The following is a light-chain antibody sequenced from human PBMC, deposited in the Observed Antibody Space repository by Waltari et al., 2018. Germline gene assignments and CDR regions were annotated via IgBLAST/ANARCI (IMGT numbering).Light chain of an antibody. CDR1: QSAGSS. J-gene: IGKJ5*01. CDR3: QQRSNWPPIT. V-gene: IGKV3-11*01. CDR2: DAS. Sequence: EIVLTQSPGTLSLSPGERATLSCWASQSAGSSLAWYQQKPGQAPRLLMYDASNRATGVPARFNGSGSGTDFTLTIISLQSEDSAVYYCQQRSNWPPITFGQGTRLEIK.